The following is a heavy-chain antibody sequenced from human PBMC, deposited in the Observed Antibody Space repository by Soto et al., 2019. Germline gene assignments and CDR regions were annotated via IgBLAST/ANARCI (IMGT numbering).Heavy chain of an antibody. CDR2: INHSGST. CDR1: GGSFSGYY. D-gene: IGHD3-3*01. Sequence: SETLSLTCAVYGGSFSGYYWSWIRQPPGKGLGWIGEINHSGSTNYNPSLKSRVTISVDTSKNQFSLKLSSVTAADTAVYYCARGSGDFWSGYRYYYYGMDVWGQGTTVTVSS. J-gene: IGHJ6*02. V-gene: IGHV4-34*01. CDR3: ARGSGDFWSGYRYYYYGMDV.